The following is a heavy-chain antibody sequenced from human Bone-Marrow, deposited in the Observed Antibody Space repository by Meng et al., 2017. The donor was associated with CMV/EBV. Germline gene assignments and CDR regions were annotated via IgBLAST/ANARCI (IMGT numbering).Heavy chain of an antibody. V-gene: IGHV3-30*04. CDR2: ISYDGSNK. Sequence: GGSLRLSCAASGFTFSSYAMHWVRQAPGKGLEWVAVISYDGSNKYYADSVKGRFTISRDNSKNTLYLQMNSLRVEDTAVYFCARAGGYYYGSGNYYRYFENWGQGTLVTVSS. CDR3: ARAGGYYYGSGNYYRYFEN. D-gene: IGHD3-10*01. CDR1: GFTFSSYA. J-gene: IGHJ4*02.